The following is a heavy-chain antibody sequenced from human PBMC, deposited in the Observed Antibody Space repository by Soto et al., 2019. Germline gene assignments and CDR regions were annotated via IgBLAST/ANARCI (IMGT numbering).Heavy chain of an antibody. D-gene: IGHD6-13*01. V-gene: IGHV3-21*01. CDR3: ARDLIAAAGTFGFWWWFDP. J-gene: IGHJ5*02. Sequence: EVQLVESGGGLVKPGGSLRLSCAASGFTFSSYSMNWVRQAPGKGLEWVSSISSSSSYIYYADSVKGRFTISRDNAKNSLYLQMNSLRAEDTAVYYCARDLIAAAGTFGFWWWFDPWGQGTLVTVSS. CDR2: ISSSSSYI. CDR1: GFTFSSYS.